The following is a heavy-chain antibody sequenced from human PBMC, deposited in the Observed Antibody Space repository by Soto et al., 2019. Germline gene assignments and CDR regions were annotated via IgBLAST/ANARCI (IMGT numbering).Heavy chain of an antibody. J-gene: IGHJ4*02. D-gene: IGHD3-10*01. CDR3: ARYASGSSYFDH. V-gene: IGHV4-4*02. CDR1: SGSISTLNW. CDR2: IYHSGST. Sequence: QVQLQESGPGLVKPSGTPSLTCAVSSGSISTLNWWTWVRLPPGKGLEWIGEIYHSGSTNYNPSLKSRVTMSVDKSKNQFSLKLSSVTAADTAVYFCARYASGSSYFDHWGQGTQVTVSS.